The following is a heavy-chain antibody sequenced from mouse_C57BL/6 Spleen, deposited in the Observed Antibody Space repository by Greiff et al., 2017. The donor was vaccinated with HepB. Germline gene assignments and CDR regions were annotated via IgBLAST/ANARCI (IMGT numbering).Heavy chain of an antibody. CDR1: GYAFSSSW. CDR3: ASSAQDTFAY. V-gene: IGHV1-82*01. J-gene: IGHJ3*01. D-gene: IGHD3-2*02. CDR2: IYPGDGDT. Sequence: VQLQESGPELVKPGASVKISCKASGYAFSSSWMNWVKQRPGKGLEWIGRIYPGDGDTNYNGKFKGKATLTADKSSSTAYMQLSSLTSEDSAVFFCASSAQDTFAYWGQGTLVTDSA.